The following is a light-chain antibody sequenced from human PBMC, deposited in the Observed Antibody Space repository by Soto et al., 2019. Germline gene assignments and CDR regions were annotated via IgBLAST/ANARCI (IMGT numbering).Light chain of an antibody. CDR1: QSLSNY. CDR2: DAS. V-gene: IGKV3-11*01. J-gene: IGKJ4*01. CDR3: QKRDNWPGT. Sequence: EIVLTQSPATLSLSPGERATLSCRASQSLSNYIAWYQQKPGQAPRLLIYDASTRATGVEARFSGSGSGTDFTLTISSLEPEDFGVYYCQKRDNWPGTFGGGTKVEIK.